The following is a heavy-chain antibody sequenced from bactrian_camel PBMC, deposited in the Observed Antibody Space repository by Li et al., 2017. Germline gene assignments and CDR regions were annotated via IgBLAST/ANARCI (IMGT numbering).Heavy chain of an antibody. J-gene: IGHJ4*01. V-gene: IGHV3S53*01. CDR3: AAELRPDYVLQVRNRLRPNGYNR. CDR1: RLAWSTWC. Sequence: HVQLVESGGGSVQPGGSLRLSCAASRLAWSTWCVGWFRQTPRTEREPVATIESDDTATYADAVKGRFTISHDNAKKTAYLQMNTLKPEDSGMYYCAAELRPDYVLQVRNRLRPNGYNRWSRGTQVTVS. CDR2: IESDDTA. D-gene: IGHD4*01.